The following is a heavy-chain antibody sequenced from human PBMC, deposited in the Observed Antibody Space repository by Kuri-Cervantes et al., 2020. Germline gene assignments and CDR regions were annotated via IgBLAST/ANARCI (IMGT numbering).Heavy chain of an antibody. V-gene: IGHV4-4*07. CDR2: IYTSGST. CDR3: AREGLYSSSRPFDY. CDR1: GGSMSSYY. J-gene: IGHJ4*02. D-gene: IGHD6-13*01. Sequence: ETLSLTCTVSGGSMSSYYWSWIRQPAGQGLEWIGRIYTSGSTNYNPSLKSRVTISVDTSKNQFSLKLSSVTAADTAVYYCAREGLYSSSRPFDYWGQGTLVTVSS.